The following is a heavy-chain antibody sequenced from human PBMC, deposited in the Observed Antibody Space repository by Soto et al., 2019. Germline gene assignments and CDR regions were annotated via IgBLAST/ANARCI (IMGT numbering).Heavy chain of an antibody. Sequence: QVQLVQSGAEVKKPGSSVKVSCTASGGTFNTFGISWVRQAPGQGLEWMGGIIPKFGTSHYAQKFQGRVTITADESTRTVYMELSSLRSEDTAVYYCARFSPPRGYYAYWGQGTLVTVSS. CDR2: IIPKFGTS. CDR3: ARFSPPRGYYAY. D-gene: IGHD3-22*01. V-gene: IGHV1-69*01. CDR1: GGTFNTFG. J-gene: IGHJ4*02.